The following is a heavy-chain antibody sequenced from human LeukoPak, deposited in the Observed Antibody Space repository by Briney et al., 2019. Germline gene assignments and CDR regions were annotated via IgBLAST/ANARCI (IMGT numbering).Heavy chain of an antibody. J-gene: IGHJ4*02. CDR2: ISSSGSTI. V-gene: IGHV3-48*04. Sequence: GGSLRLSCAASGFTFSSYSMNWVRQAPGKGLEWVSYISSSGSTIYYADSVKGRFTISRDNAKNSLYLQMNSLRAEDTAVYYCNLRYFDWTLDYWGQGTLVTVSS. CDR3: NLRYFDWTLDY. CDR1: GFTFSSYS. D-gene: IGHD3-9*01.